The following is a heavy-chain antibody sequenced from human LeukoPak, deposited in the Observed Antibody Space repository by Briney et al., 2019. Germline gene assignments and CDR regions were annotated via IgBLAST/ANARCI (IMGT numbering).Heavy chain of an antibody. Sequence: PGGSLRLSCAASGFTFSNYWMHWVRQPPGKGLVWVSRINSDGINTSYADSVKGRFTISRDNPKNTLNLQMNSLRAEDTAVYYCARDLGQYYDTSDNWFDPWGQGTLVSVSS. CDR1: GFTFSNYW. V-gene: IGHV3-74*01. CDR2: INSDGINT. D-gene: IGHD3-22*01. J-gene: IGHJ5*02. CDR3: ARDLGQYYDTSDNWFDP.